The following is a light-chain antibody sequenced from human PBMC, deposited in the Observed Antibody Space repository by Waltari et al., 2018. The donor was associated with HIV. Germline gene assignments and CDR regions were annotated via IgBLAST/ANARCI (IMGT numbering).Light chain of an antibody. CDR1: HTVLYSSNNNNY. CDR3: QQYYSLPRT. V-gene: IGKV4-1*01. J-gene: IGKJ1*01. Sequence: DIALIQSPDFLAVSLGERATVSCKSNHTVLYSSNNNNYLAWYQHKPGQPPKLLFYWATTRESGVPDRFGGSGSGTDFALTISSLQAEDVAVYYCQQYYSLPRTFGQGTKVEIK. CDR2: WAT.